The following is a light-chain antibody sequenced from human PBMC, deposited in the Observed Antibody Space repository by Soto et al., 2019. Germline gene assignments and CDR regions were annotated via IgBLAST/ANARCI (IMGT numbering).Light chain of an antibody. V-gene: IGKV1-17*03. CDR3: LQYTNFPLT. CDR2: DAS. J-gene: IGKJ5*01. Sequence: DIQMTQSPSAMSASVWDRVTITCRASQGISNHLVWFQQRPGKVPKRLIYDASSLQTGVPSGFSGSGSGTDFTLTISSLQPEDFATYYCLQYTNFPLTFGQGTRLEI. CDR1: QGISNH.